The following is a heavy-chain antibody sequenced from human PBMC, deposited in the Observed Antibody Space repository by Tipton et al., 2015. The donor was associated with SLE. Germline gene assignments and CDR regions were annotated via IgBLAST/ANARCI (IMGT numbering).Heavy chain of an antibody. CDR2: RHHGGST. CDR1: GGSFSDYY. V-gene: IGHV4-34*01. J-gene: IGHJ4*02. D-gene: IGHD3-22*01. Sequence: TLSLTCAVYGGSFSDYYWSWIRQPPGKGLEWIGSRHHGGSTNYNPALTSRVTISGDPSKNQFSLRLTSVTAADTAVYYCALQYDSSGYYWFWGQGTLVTVSS. CDR3: ALQYDSSGYYWF.